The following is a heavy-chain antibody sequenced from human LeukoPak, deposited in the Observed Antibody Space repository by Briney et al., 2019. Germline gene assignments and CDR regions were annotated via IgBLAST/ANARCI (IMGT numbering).Heavy chain of an antibody. CDR3: ARCEEDTVATIKPPHPRYYYYYYMDV. CDR1: GYSISSAYY. CDR2: IYHSGST. D-gene: IGHD5-12*01. J-gene: IGHJ6*03. Sequence: SETLSLTCTVSGYSISSAYYWGWIRQPPGKGLEWIGSIYHSGSTYYNPSLKSRVTISIDTSKNQFSLKLTSVTAADTAVYYCARCEEDTVATIKPPHPRYYYYYYMDVWGKGTTVTISS. V-gene: IGHV4-38-2*02.